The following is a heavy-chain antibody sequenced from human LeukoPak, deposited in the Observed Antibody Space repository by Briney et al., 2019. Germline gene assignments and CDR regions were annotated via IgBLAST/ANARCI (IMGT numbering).Heavy chain of an antibody. CDR1: GGSFSGYY. CDR2: INHSGST. D-gene: IGHD5-12*01. CDR3: ARAGVSGYDQ. V-gene: IGHV4-34*01. J-gene: IGHJ4*02. Sequence: SETLSLTCAVYGGSFSGYYWSWIRQPPGKGLEWIGEINHSGSTNYNPSLKSQVTISVDTSKNQFSLKLSSVTAADTAVYYCARAGVSGYDQWGQGTLVTVSS.